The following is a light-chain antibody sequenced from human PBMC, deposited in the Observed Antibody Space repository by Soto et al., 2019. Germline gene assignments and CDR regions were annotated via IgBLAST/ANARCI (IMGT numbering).Light chain of an antibody. Sequence: DIQLTQSPPSLSASVGDRVTITCRSSQSINSHLNWYQQKTGKAPKLLIFEASSLHSGVPSRFGGSGSGTDFTLTITSLQPEDSATYYCQQSYSITSSGGGTKVEIK. CDR3: QQSYSITS. J-gene: IGKJ4*01. CDR2: EAS. CDR1: QSINSH. V-gene: IGKV1-39*01.